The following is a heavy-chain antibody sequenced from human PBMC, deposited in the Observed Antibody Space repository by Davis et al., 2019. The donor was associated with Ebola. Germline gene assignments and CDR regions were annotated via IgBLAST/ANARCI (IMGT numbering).Heavy chain of an antibody. Sequence: AASVKVSCKASGYTFTSYDINWVRQATGQGLEWMGWMNPNSGNTGYAQKFQGRVTMTTDTSTSTAHMELRRLRSDDTAVYYCARSPGGRNGMDVWGQGTTVTVS. CDR3: ARSPGGRNGMDV. CDR1: GYTFTSYD. CDR2: MNPNSGNT. V-gene: IGHV1-8*01. J-gene: IGHJ6*02.